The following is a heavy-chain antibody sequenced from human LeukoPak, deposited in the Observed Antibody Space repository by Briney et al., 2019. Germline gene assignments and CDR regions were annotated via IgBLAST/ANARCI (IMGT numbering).Heavy chain of an antibody. J-gene: IGHJ4*02. CDR3: AKPSGVFDY. D-gene: IGHD3-10*01. CDR1: GFTFSSYA. Sequence: GRSLRLSCAASGFTFSSYAMSWVRQAPGKGLDWVSAISGSGGSTYYADSVKGGYTISRDNSKNTLYLQMSSLRAEDTAVYYCAKPSGVFDYWGQGTLVTVSS. V-gene: IGHV3-23*01. CDR2: ISGSGGST.